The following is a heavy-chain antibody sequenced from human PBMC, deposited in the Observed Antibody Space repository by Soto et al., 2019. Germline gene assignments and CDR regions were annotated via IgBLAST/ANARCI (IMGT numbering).Heavy chain of an antibody. CDR2: IYYSGST. CDR1: GGSISSGDYY. D-gene: IGHD5-12*01. Sequence: QVQLQESGPGLVKPSQTLSLTCTVSGGSISSGDYYWSWIRQPPGKGLEWIGYIYYSGSTYYNPSLKSRVNISVDTSKNQFSLKLSSVTAADTAVYYCARGPRYSGYDQNYFDYWGQGTLVTVSS. CDR3: ARGPRYSGYDQNYFDY. V-gene: IGHV4-30-4*01. J-gene: IGHJ4*02.